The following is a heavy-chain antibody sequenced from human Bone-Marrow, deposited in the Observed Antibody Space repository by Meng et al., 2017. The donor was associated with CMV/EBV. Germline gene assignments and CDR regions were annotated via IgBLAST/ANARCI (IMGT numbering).Heavy chain of an antibody. CDR1: GYTFTSYG. D-gene: IGHD2-2*01. CDR2: INPNSGGT. CDR3: ARDEGGFVVVPAAMRYYYGMDV. V-gene: IGHV1-2*02. Sequence: ASVKVSCKASGYTFTSYGISWVRQAPGQGLEWMGWINPNSGGTYYAQKFQGRVTMTRDTSISTAYMELSRLRSDDTAVYYCARDEGGFVVVPAAMRYYYGMDVWGQGTTVTVSS. J-gene: IGHJ6*02.